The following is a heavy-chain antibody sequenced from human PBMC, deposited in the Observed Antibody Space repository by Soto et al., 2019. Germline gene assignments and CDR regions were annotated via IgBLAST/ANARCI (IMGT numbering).Heavy chain of an antibody. V-gene: IGHV3-21*01. CDR3: ARDYYGSGSYYDY. J-gene: IGHJ4*02. CDR2: ISSSSSYI. D-gene: IGHD3-10*01. Sequence: GGSLRLSCAASGFTFSSYSMNWARQAPGKGLEWVSSISSSSSYIYYADSVKGRFTISRDNAKNSLYLQMNSLRAEDTAVYYCARDYYGSGSYYDYWGQGTLVTVSS. CDR1: GFTFSSYS.